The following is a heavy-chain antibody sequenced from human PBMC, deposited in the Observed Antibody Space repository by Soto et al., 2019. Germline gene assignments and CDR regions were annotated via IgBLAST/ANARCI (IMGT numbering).Heavy chain of an antibody. D-gene: IGHD3-22*01. J-gene: IGHJ5*02. CDR2: IIPIFGTA. CDR3: ARDPLSEYYYDISAYYYRWFDP. V-gene: IGHV1-69*13. CDR1: GGAFSSYA. Sequence: ASVKVSCKASGGAFSSYAISWVRKAPGQGLEWMGGIIPIFGTAKYAQKFRGRVTITADESTRTAYMELSSLRSEDPAVYYCARDPLSEYYYDISAYYYRWFDPWGQGTLVTVSS.